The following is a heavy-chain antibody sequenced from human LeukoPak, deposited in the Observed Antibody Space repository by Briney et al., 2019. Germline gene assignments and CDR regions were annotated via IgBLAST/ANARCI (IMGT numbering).Heavy chain of an antibody. V-gene: IGHV4-34*01. Sequence: SETLSLTCTVSGGSISSYYWSRIRQPPGKGLEWIGEINHSGSTNYNPSLKSRVTISVDTSKNQFSLKLSSVTAADTAVYYCASAVAGPYYYYGMDVWGQGTTVTVSS. J-gene: IGHJ6*02. CDR2: INHSGST. CDR1: GGSISSYY. D-gene: IGHD6-19*01. CDR3: ASAVAGPYYYYGMDV.